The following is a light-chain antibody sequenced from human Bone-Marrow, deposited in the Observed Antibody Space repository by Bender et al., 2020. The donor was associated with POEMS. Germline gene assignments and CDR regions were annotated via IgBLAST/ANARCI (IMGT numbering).Light chain of an antibody. CDR1: TSNIASDA. CDR3: AAWDASLNGWV. CDR2: SDD. Sequence: QSQLTQPPSVSGTPGQRVTISCSGSTSNIASDAVNWYQQLPGTAPKLVIYSDDQRPSGVPDRFSGSKSGTSASLASSGLQSEDEADYYCAAWDASLNGWVFGGGTKLTVL. J-gene: IGLJ3*02. V-gene: IGLV1-44*01.